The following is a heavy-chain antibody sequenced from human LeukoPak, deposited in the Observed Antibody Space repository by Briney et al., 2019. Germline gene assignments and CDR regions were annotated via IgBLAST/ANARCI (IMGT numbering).Heavy chain of an antibody. V-gene: IGHV4-39*07. J-gene: IGHJ5*02. CDR2: MYHNSGAT. CDR3: AREDGSGWPRYNWFDP. CDR1: GGSISSNSYY. Sequence: PSQTLSLTCTVSGGSISSNSYYWSWIRQPPGKGPEWIGSMYHNSGATFYSPSLKSRVTISVDTSKNQLSLKLSSVTAADTAVYYCAREDGSGWPRYNWFDPWGQGTLVTVSS. D-gene: IGHD6-19*01.